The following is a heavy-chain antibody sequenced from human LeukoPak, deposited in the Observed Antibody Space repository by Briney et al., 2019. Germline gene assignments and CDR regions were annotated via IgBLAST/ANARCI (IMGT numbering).Heavy chain of an antibody. D-gene: IGHD3-22*01. V-gene: IGHV3-30*02. J-gene: IGHJ4*02. CDR3: AKDRLPLIAMIVVGPGG. Sequence: GGSLRLSCAASGFIFSSYGMHWVRQAPGKGLEWVAYIRYDGNIEDYAESVKGRFTISRDNSKSTLYLQMNSLRIEDTAVYYCAKDRLPLIAMIVVGPGGWGQGTLVTVSS. CDR2: IRYDGNIE. CDR1: GFIFSSYG.